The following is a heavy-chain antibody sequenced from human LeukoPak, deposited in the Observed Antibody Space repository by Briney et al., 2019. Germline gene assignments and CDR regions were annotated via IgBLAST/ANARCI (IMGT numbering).Heavy chain of an antibody. CDR3: AKDLKAAPYCSGGSCYSYYYYGMDV. CDR1: GFTFSSYG. J-gene: IGHJ6*02. CDR2: ISYDGSNK. Sequence: PGGSLRLSCAASGFTFSSYGMHWVRQAPGKGLEWVAIISYDGSNKYYADSVKGRFTISRDNSKNTLYLQMNSLRAEDTAVYYCAKDLKAAPYCSGGSCYSYYYYGMDVWGQGTTVTVSS. V-gene: IGHV3-30*18. D-gene: IGHD2-15*01.